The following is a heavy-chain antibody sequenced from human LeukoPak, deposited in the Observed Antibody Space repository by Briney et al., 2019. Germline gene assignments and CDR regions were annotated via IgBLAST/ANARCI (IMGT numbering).Heavy chain of an antibody. J-gene: IGHJ6*03. D-gene: IGHD3-22*01. Sequence: SETLSLTCTASGGSISSYYWSWVRQPPGKGLEWLGYGYYSGSTDYIPSLKSRVTISVDTSKNQFSLKLTSVTAADTAVYYCVRSADRVIREAPPYYYYYMDVWGKGTTVTVSS. CDR3: VRSADRVIREAPPYYYYYMDV. CDR1: GGSISSYY. CDR2: GYYSGST. V-gene: IGHV4-59*01.